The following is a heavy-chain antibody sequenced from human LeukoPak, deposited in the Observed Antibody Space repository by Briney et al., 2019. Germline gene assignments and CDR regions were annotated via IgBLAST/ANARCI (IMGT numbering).Heavy chain of an antibody. CDR1: GGTFTSYG. J-gene: IGHJ4*02. V-gene: IGHV1-69*04. CDR2: IIPILGIA. CDR3: ASDYYDSSGYYLRGGY. Sequence: ASVKVSCKSSGGTFTSYGISWVRQAPGQGLEWMGRIIPILGIANYAQKFQGRVTITADKSTSTAYMELSSLRSGDTAVYYCASDYYDSSGYYLRGGYWGQGTLVTVSS. D-gene: IGHD3-22*01.